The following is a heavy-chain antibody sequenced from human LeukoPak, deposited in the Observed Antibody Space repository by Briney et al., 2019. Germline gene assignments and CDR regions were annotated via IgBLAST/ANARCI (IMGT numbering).Heavy chain of an antibody. Sequence: GGSLRLSCAASGFTFSSYAMSWVRQAPGKGLEWVSAISGSGATTHYADSVQGRFTISRDNSKNTLYLQMNSLRGEDTAVYYCAKDQADCSRSSCYERGFDYWGQGTLVTVSS. J-gene: IGHJ4*02. CDR1: GFTFSSYA. CDR3: AKDQADCSRSSCYERGFDY. D-gene: IGHD2-2*01. CDR2: ISGSGATT. V-gene: IGHV3-23*01.